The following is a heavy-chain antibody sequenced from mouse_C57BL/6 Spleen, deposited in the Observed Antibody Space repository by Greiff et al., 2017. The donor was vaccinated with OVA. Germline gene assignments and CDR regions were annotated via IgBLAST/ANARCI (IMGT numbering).Heavy chain of an antibody. D-gene: IGHD2-4*01. J-gene: IGHJ3*01. CDR3: ARPYDYDGEAWFAY. Sequence: VQLQQSGPELVKPGASVKISCKASGYTFTDYYMNWVKPSHGKSLEWIGDINPNNGGTSYNQKFKGKATLTVDKSSSTAYMELRSLTSEDSAVYYCARPYDYDGEAWFAYWGQGTLVTVSA. V-gene: IGHV1-26*01. CDR2: INPNNGGT. CDR1: GYTFTDYY.